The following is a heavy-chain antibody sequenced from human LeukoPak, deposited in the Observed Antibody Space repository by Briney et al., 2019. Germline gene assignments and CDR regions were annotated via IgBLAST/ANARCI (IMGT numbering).Heavy chain of an antibody. Sequence: ASVKVSCKASGGTFSSYAISWVRQAPGQGLEWMGRIIPILGIANYAQKFQGRVTITADKSTSTAYMELSSLRSEDTAVCYCARRDLNPSSGFDYWGQGTLVTVSS. J-gene: IGHJ4*02. D-gene: IGHD6-6*01. CDR2: IIPILGIA. CDR3: ARRDLNPSSGFDY. V-gene: IGHV1-69*04. CDR1: GGTFSSYA.